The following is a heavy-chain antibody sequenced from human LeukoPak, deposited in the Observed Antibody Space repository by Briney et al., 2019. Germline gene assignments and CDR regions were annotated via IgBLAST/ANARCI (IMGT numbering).Heavy chain of an antibody. CDR2: INPNSGGA. CDR1: GYTFTGYY. D-gene: IGHD3-10*01. Sequence: ASVKVSCKASGYTFTGYYMHWVRQAPGQGLEWMGWINPNSGGANYAQKFQGRVTMTRDTSISTAYMELSRLRSDDTAVYYCALEAYYYGSGSFYYGMDVWGQGTTVTV. V-gene: IGHV1-2*02. CDR3: ALEAYYYGSGSFYYGMDV. J-gene: IGHJ6*02.